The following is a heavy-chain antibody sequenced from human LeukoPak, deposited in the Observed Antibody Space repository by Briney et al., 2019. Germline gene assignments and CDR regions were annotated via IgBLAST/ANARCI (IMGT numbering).Heavy chain of an antibody. V-gene: IGHV3-21*01. Sequence: GGSLRLSCAASGFTFSSYSMTWVRQAPGKGLEWVSSISSSSSYIYYADSVKGRFTISRDNAKNSLYLQMNSLRAEDTAVYYCARVVGAHDDYWGQGTLVTVSS. CDR2: ISSSSSYI. D-gene: IGHD1-26*01. CDR1: GFTFSSYS. CDR3: ARVVGAHDDY. J-gene: IGHJ4*02.